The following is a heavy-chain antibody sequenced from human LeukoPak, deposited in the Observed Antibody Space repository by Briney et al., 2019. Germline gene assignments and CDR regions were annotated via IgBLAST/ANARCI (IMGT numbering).Heavy chain of an antibody. V-gene: IGHV4-34*01. D-gene: IGHD5-18*01. Sequence: SETLSLTCAVYGGSFSGYYWSWIRQPPGKGLDGIGEINHSGSTNYNPSLKSRVTISVDTSKNQFSLKLSSVTAADTAVYYCARRRGYSYGYPYNWFDPWGQGTLVTVSS. J-gene: IGHJ5*02. CDR3: ARRRGYSYGYPYNWFDP. CDR1: GGSFSGYY. CDR2: INHSGST.